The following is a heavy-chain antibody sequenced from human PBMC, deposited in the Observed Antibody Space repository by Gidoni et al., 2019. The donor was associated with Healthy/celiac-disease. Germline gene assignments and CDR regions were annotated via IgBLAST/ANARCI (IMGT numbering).Heavy chain of an antibody. Sequence: QVQLVESGGGVVQPGRSLRLSCAASGFTLSSYGLHWVRQAPGKGLEWVAVIWYDGSNKYYADSVKGRFTISRDNSKNTLYLQMNSLRAEDTAVYYCARDDLPYCGGDCYLYFDYWGQGTLVTVSS. CDR2: IWYDGSNK. CDR1: GFTLSSYG. J-gene: IGHJ4*02. CDR3: ARDDLPYCGGDCYLYFDY. V-gene: IGHV3-33*01. D-gene: IGHD2-21*01.